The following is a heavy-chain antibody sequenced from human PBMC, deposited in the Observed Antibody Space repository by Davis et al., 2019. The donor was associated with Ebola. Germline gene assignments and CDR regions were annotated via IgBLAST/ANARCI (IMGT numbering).Heavy chain of an antibody. CDR1: GFTVSSIY. V-gene: IGHV3-53*01. CDR3: ARHASGDFWYFGL. Sequence: GGSLRLSCAASGFTVSSIYMTWVRQAPGKGLEWVSTIYSAGNTYYADSVKGRFAISRDNSKNTLNLQMNSLRAEDTAVYYCARHASGDFWYFGLWGRGTLVTVSS. D-gene: IGHD4-17*01. J-gene: IGHJ2*01. CDR2: IYSAGNT.